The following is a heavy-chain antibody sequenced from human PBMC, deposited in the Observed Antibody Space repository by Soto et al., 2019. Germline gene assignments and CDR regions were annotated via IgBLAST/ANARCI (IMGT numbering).Heavy chain of an antibody. CDR1: GFTFSSYG. CDR2: IWYDGSNK. CDR3: ARALAAAGGVFGY. V-gene: IGHV3-33*01. D-gene: IGHD6-13*01. Sequence: GSLRLSCAASGFTFSSYGMHWVRQAPGKGLEWVAVIWYDGSNKYYADSVKGRFTISRDNSKNTLYLQMNSLRAEDTAVYYCARALAAAGGVFGYWGQGTLVTVSS. J-gene: IGHJ4*02.